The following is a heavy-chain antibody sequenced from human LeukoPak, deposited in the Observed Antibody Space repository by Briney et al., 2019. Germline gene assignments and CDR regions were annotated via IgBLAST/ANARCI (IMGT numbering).Heavy chain of an antibody. D-gene: IGHD6-6*01. J-gene: IGHJ2*01. Sequence: ASVKVSCKVSGYTLTELSMHWVRQAPGKGLEWMGGFDPEDGETIYAQKFQGRVTMTEDTSTDTAYMELSSLRSEDTAVYYCATAEYVPWYFDLWGRGTLVTVSS. CDR3: ATAEYVPWYFDL. CDR1: GYTLTELS. CDR2: FDPEDGET. V-gene: IGHV1-24*01.